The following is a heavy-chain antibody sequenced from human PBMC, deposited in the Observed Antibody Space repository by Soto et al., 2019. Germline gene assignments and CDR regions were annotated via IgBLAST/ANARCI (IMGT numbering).Heavy chain of an antibody. CDR3: AKHDFWTLYNTGLDS. J-gene: IGHJ4*02. D-gene: IGHD3-3*01. V-gene: IGHV3-23*01. CDR1: GFTFTSYA. CDR2: ISGSGGDT. Sequence: LRLSCSASGFTFTSYAMSWVRQAPGKGLEWVSGISGSGGDTKSADSVKGRFTISRDNFKNVLYLQMNSLRAEDTAVYYCAKHDFWTLYNTGLDSWGQGTLVTVSS.